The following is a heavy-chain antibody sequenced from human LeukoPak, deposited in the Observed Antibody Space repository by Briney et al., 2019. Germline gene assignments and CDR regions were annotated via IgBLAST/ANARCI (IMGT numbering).Heavy chain of an antibody. CDR1: GYTFTGYY. CDR3: ARVGAQWLRKDY. V-gene: IGHV1-2*02. D-gene: IGHD5-12*01. CDR2: INPNSGGT. Sequence: ASVKVSCKASGYTFTGYYMHWVRQAPGQGLEWMGWINPNSGGTNYAQKLQGRVTMTTDTSTSAAYMELRSLRSDDTAVYYCARVGAQWLRKDYWGQGTLVTVSS. J-gene: IGHJ4*02.